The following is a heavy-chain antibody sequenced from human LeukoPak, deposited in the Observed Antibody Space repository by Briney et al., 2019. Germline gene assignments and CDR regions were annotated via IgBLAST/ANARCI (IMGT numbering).Heavy chain of an antibody. V-gene: IGHV3-48*01. CDR1: GFTFSSYS. Sequence: PGGSLRLSCAASGFTFSSYSMNWVRQAPGKGLEWVPYISSSGSTIYYADSVKGRFTISRDNAKNSLYLQMNSLRAEDTAVYYCARDWTFWSDTSGGGQGTLVTVSS. CDR3: ARDWTFWSDTSG. J-gene: IGHJ4*02. D-gene: IGHD3-3*01. CDR2: ISSSGSTI.